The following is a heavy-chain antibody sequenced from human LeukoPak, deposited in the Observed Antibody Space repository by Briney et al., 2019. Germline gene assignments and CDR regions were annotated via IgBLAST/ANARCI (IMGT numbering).Heavy chain of an antibody. CDR3: ARTGVWGSYRYNWFDP. CDR1: GGSFSGYY. V-gene: IGHV4-34*01. D-gene: IGHD3-16*02. J-gene: IGHJ5*02. Sequence: SETLSLTCAVYGGSFSGYYWSWIRQPPGKGLEWIGKINHSGSTNYNPSLKSRVTISVDTSKNQFSLKLSSVTAADTAVYYCARTGVWGSYRYNWFDPWGQGTLVTVSS. CDR2: INHSGST.